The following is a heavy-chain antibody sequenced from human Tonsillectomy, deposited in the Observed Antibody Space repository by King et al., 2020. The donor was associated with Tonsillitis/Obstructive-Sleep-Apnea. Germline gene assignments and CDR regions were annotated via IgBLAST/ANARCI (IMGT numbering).Heavy chain of an antibody. J-gene: IGHJ2*01. CDR1: GFTFSSDS. D-gene: IGHD2-8*01. CDR2: ISSSSTI. Sequence: VQLVESGGGLVQPGGSLRLSCAASGFTFSSDSLNWVRQAPGKGLEWVSYISSSSTIYYADSVKGRFTISRDNAKNSLYLQMNSLRDEDTAVYYCARDHPMGRYWYFDLWGRGTLVTVSS. CDR3: ARDHPMGRYWYFDL. V-gene: IGHV3-48*02.